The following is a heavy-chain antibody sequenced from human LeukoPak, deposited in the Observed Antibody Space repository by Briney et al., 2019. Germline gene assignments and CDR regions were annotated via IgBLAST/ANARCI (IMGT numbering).Heavy chain of an antibody. CDR1: GFTFSSYA. V-gene: IGHV3-64*01. CDR2: ISTDGGST. D-gene: IGHD1-1*01. Sequence: GGSLRLSCAASGFTFSSYAMHWVRQAPGKGLEYVSSISTDGGSTYYANSVKGRFTISRDNSKNTLYLQMGGLRAEDMAVYYCARGRTAPRNAAFDIWGKGQWSPSLQ. J-gene: IGHJ3*02. CDR3: ARGRTAPRNAAFDI.